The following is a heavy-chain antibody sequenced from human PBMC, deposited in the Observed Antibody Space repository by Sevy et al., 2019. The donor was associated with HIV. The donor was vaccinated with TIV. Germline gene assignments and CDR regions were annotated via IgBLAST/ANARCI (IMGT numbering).Heavy chain of an antibody. V-gene: IGHV4-31*03. CDR1: GGSISSGGYY. D-gene: IGHD3-10*01. CDR2: IYDSGST. CDR3: ARDEYYYGSGSYYNVGAFDI. J-gene: IGHJ3*02. Sequence: SETLSLTCTVSGGSISSGGYYGSWIRQYPGKGLEWIGYIYDSGSTYYNPSLKSRVTISVDTSKNQFSLKLSSVTAADTAVYYCARDEYYYGSGSYYNVGAFDIWGQGTMVTVSS.